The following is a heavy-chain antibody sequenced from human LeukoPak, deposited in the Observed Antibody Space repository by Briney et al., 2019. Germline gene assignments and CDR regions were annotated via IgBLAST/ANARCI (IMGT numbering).Heavy chain of an antibody. CDR2: IYYSGST. CDR3: ARAVRRIREVDY. J-gene: IGHJ4*02. CDR1: GGSISSSSYY. D-gene: IGHD2/OR15-2a*01. Sequence: PSETLSLTCTVSGGSISSSSYYWGWIRQPPGKGLEWIGSIYYSGSTYYNPSLKSRVTISVDTSKNQFSLKLSSVTAADTAVYYCARAVRRIREVDYWGQGTLVTVSS. V-gene: IGHV4-39*07.